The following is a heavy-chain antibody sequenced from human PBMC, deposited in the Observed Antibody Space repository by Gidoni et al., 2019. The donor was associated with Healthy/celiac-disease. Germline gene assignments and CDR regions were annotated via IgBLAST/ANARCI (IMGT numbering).Heavy chain of an antibody. Sequence: QVQMVQAGAEGKKPGASVKVSCEASGYTFTGYYMHWVRQAPGQGLEWMGWINPNSGGTNYAQKFQGRVTMTRDTSISTAYMELSRLRSDDTAVYYCARGRSIAVAGLDYWGQGTLVTVSS. V-gene: IGHV1-2*02. CDR1: GYTFTGYY. CDR2: INPNSGGT. J-gene: IGHJ4*02. CDR3: ARGRSIAVAGLDY. D-gene: IGHD6-19*01.